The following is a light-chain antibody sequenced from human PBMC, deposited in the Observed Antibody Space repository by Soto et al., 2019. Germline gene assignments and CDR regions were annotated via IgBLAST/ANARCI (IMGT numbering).Light chain of an antibody. V-gene: IGKV1-6*01. Sequence: AIQMTQSPSSLSASVGERVTITCRASQDIRKALAWYRQKPGKAPQILIYGASTLQTGVASSFSGCGSVKDFSVTISSLHSEESADDCCQQDYNYPFTCGLGTKVDI. CDR1: QDIRKA. CDR2: GAS. CDR3: QQDYNYPFT. J-gene: IGKJ2*01.